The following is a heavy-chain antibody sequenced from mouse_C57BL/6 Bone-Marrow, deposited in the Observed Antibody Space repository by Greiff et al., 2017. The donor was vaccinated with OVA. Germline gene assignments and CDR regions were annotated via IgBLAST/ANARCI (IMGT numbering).Heavy chain of an antibody. CDR2: INPNNGGT. V-gene: IGHV1-18*01. J-gene: IGHJ2*01. Sequence: EVHLVESGPELVKPGASVKIPCKASGYTFTDYNMDWVKQSHGKSLEWIGDINPNNGGTIYNQKFKGKATLTVDKSSSTAYMELRSLTSEDTAVYYCARWVYYSNYEYYFDYWGQGTTLTVSS. D-gene: IGHD2-5*01. CDR3: ARWVYYSNYEYYFDY. CDR1: GYTFTDYN.